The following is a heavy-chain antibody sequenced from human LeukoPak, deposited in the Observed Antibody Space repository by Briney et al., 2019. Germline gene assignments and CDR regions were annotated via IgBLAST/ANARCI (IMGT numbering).Heavy chain of an antibody. Sequence: SETLSLTCAVYGGSFSGYYWSWIRQPPGKGLEWIGEINHSGSTNYNPSLKSRVTISVDTSKNQFSLKLSSVTAADTAVYYCARVLRGETFDYWGQGTLVTVSS. J-gene: IGHJ4*02. D-gene: IGHD3-10*01. CDR3: ARVLRGETFDY. V-gene: IGHV4-34*01. CDR1: GGSFSGYY. CDR2: INHSGST.